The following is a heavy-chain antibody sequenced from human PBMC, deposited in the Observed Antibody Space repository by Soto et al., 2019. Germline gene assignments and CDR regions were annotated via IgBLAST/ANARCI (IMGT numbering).Heavy chain of an antibody. CDR2: ITHSGST. D-gene: IGHD6-6*01. J-gene: IGHJ5*02. V-gene: IGHV4-34*02. CDR1: GGSFSGYY. CDR3: ARRLGRAARLGNWFGP. Sequence: QVQLQQWGAGLLKPSETLSLTCAVYGGSFSGYYWSWIRQPPGKGLEWIGEITHSGSTNYNPSLKSRVTISVDTSKNHFSLKLSSVTAADTAVYYCARRLGRAARLGNWFGPWGLGTLVTVSS.